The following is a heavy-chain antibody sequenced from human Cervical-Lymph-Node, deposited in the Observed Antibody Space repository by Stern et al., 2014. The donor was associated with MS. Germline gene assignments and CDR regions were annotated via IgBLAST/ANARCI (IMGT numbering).Heavy chain of an antibody. Sequence: QMQLQESGPGRVQPSETLSLTCTVSGASMKNFYWNWIRQPPEKGLEWIGHMSNSGTTYYDPYLKSRVTMSMDASKQQFSLRLTSVTAVDTAVYFCARGRHTAMVTSGRYFDLWGQGTLVTVSS. D-gene: IGHD5-18*01. V-gene: IGHV4-4*07. CDR1: GASMKNFY. CDR2: MSNSGTT. J-gene: IGHJ4*02. CDR3: ARGRHTAMVTSGRYFDL.